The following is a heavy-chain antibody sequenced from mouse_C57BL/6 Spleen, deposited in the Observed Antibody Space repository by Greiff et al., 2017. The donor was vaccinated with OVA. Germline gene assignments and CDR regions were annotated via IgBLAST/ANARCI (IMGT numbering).Heavy chain of an antibody. J-gene: IGHJ4*01. CDR2: INPNNGGT. CDR3: AREGLLRYYAMDY. Sequence: EVQLQQSGPELVKPGASVKISCKASRYTFTDYYMNWVKQSHGKSLEWIGDINPNNGGTSYNQKFKGKATLTVDKSSSTAYMELRSLTSEDSAVYYCAREGLLRYYAMDYWGQGTSVTVSS. CDR1: RYTFTDYY. V-gene: IGHV1-26*01. D-gene: IGHD1-1*01.